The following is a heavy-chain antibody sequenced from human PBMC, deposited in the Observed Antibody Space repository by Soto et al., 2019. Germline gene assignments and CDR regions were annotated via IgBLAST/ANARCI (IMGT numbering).Heavy chain of an antibody. V-gene: IGHV4-59*01. CDR1: GGSISSYY. Sequence: PSETLSLTCTVSGGSISSYYWSWIRQPPGKGLEWIGYIYYSGSTNYNPSLKSRVTISVDTSKNQFSLKLSSVTAADTAVYYCARDLRTTVISADFDYWGQGALVTVSS. CDR3: ARDLRTTVISADFDY. J-gene: IGHJ4*02. CDR2: IYYSGST. D-gene: IGHD4-17*01.